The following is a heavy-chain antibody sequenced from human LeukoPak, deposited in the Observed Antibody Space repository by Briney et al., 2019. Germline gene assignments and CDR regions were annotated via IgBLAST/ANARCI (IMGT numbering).Heavy chain of an antibody. Sequence: SETLSLTCTVSGVSISNYYWSWIRQPPGKGLEWIGHIYYSGSTNYNPSLKSRVTISVDTSKNQFSLKLSSVTAADTGIYCCARAGGGPKLADYWGQGTLVTVSS. CDR2: IYYSGST. V-gene: IGHV4-59*01. J-gene: IGHJ4*02. CDR1: GVSISNYY. CDR3: ARAGGGPKLADY. D-gene: IGHD1-7*01.